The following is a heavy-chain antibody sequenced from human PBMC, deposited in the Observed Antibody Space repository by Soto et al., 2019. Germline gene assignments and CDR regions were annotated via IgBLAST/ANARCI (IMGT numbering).Heavy chain of an antibody. J-gene: IGHJ4*02. D-gene: IGHD3-3*01. V-gene: IGHV1-69*06. Sequence: QERLVQSGAEVRKPGSSVKVSCKVTGGTSTRYAINWVRQAPGQGLEWMGGIVPMFGTSTYAQKFQGRVTITADTSTNIAYMESRSLRSEDTAVYYCNRGSEYDFWSGYLWGQGTLVSVSS. CDR2: IVPMFGTS. CDR1: GGTSTRYA. CDR3: NRGSEYDFWSGYL.